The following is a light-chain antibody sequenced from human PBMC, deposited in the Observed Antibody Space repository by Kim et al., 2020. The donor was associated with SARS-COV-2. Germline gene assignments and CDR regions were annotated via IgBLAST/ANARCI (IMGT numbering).Light chain of an antibody. CDR2: VNRDGSH. CDR3: QTWGTPVV. J-gene: IGLJ2*01. Sequence: GATVKLPCVLSGGHNYCASAWHQQQSERGPHFLLKVNRDGSHYRGDGIPDRFSGSSSESERYLTISNLQSDDEADYYCQTWGTPVVFGGGTQLTVL. V-gene: IGLV4-69*01. CDR1: GGHNYCA.